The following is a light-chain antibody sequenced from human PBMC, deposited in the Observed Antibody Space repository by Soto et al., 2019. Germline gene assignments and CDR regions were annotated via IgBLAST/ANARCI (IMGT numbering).Light chain of an antibody. J-gene: IGKJ1*01. V-gene: IGKV3-20*01. Sequence: EIVLTQSPGTLSLSPGERATLSCRASQSVSSSYLAWYQQKPGQAPRLLLYGASSRATGIPDRFSGSGSGTDFTLTISRLEPEDCAVYYCQQYGSSRWTFGQGTKVEIK. CDR3: QQYGSSRWT. CDR2: GAS. CDR1: QSVSSSY.